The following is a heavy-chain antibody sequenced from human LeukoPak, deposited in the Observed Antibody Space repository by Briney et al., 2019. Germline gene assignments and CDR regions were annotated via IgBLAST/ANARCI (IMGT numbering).Heavy chain of an antibody. CDR1: GGSISSGGYY. CDR2: IYYSGST. J-gene: IGHJ6*02. Sequence: PSQTLSLTCTVSGGSISSGGYYWSWIRQHPGKGLEWIGYIYYSGSTYYNPSLKSRVTISVETSKNQFSLKMSSVTAADTAVYYCARGGRYCSGGSCPKYGMDVWGQGTTVTVSS. D-gene: IGHD2-15*01. CDR3: ARGGRYCSGGSCPKYGMDV. V-gene: IGHV4-31*03.